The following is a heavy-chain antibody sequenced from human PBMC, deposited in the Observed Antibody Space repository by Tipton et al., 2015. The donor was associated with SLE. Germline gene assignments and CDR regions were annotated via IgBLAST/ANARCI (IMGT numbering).Heavy chain of an antibody. CDR2: IYHSGYT. Sequence: TLSLTCTVSGGSISSSSYYWGWIRQSPGKGLEWIGSIYHSGYTHYNPSLESRVTMSVDTSKNQFSLELRSVTAAETAVYYCVRLELPATKADYWGPGTLVTVSS. V-gene: IGHV4-39*07. J-gene: IGHJ4*02. D-gene: IGHD5-24*01. CDR1: GGSISSSSYY. CDR3: VRLELPATKADY.